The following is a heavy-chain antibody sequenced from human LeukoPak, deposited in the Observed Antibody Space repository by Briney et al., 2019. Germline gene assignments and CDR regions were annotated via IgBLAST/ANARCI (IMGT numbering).Heavy chain of an antibody. D-gene: IGHD2-15*01. V-gene: IGHV3-66*01. CDR2: TYSDGNT. CDR1: GFTVSSNY. J-gene: IGHJ2*01. CDR3: ARDGGSGYFDL. Sequence: GGSLRLSCEASGFTVSSNYMNWVRQAPGKGLEWVSVTYSDGNTYYADSVKGRFRTSRDNSKNTLFLQMNSLRAEDTAVYYCARDGGSGYFDLWVRGTLVTVSS.